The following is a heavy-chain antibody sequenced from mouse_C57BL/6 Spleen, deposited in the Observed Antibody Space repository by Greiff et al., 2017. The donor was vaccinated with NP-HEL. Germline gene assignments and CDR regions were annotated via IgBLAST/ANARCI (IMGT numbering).Heavy chain of an antibody. CDR3: ARSYVYDRYYFDY. CDR2: IWGGGST. CDR1: GFSLTSYG. J-gene: IGHJ2*01. Sequence: VKLMESGPGLVAPSQSLSITCTVSGFSLTSYGVSWVRQPPGKGLEWLGVIWGGGSTNYHSALISRLSISTDNSKSQVYLKLSSLQTDDTATYYWARSYVYDRYYFDYWGQGTTLTVSS. D-gene: IGHD2-2*01. V-gene: IGHV2-3*01.